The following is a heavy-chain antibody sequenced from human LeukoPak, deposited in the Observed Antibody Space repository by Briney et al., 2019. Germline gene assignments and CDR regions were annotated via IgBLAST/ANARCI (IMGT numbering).Heavy chain of an antibody. Sequence: GGSLRLSCAASGFTFSSYAMSWVRQAPGKGLEWVSAISGSGGSTYYADSVKGRFTISRDNSKNTLYLQMNSLRAEDTAVYYCARAGIVVVPGNYYYMDVWGKGTTVTVSS. CDR1: GFTFSSYA. CDR2: ISGSGGST. V-gene: IGHV3-23*01. J-gene: IGHJ6*03. D-gene: IGHD2-2*01. CDR3: ARAGIVVVPGNYYYMDV.